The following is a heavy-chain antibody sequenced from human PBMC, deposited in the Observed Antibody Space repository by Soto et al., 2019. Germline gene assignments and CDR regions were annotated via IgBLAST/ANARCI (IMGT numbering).Heavy chain of an antibody. V-gene: IGHV5-51*01. Sequence: PGESLKISCKGSGYSFTTYWIGWVRQMPGKGLEWMGIIYPGDSDTRYSPSFQGQVTISADKSINTAYLQWSSLKASDTAMYYCARLDSSVFRRFEDWGQGTLVTVSS. CDR3: ARLDSSVFRRFED. CDR2: IYPGDSDT. D-gene: IGHD3-22*01. CDR1: GYSFTTYW. J-gene: IGHJ4*02.